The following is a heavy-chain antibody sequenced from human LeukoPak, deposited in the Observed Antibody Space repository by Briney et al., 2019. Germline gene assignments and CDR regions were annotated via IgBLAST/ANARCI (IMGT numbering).Heavy chain of an antibody. J-gene: IGHJ4*02. CDR2: FDPEDGET. D-gene: IGHD1-26*01. CDR1: GYTLTELS. CDR3: ATSIPGSYSGSYYDGY. Sequence: GASVKVSCKVSGYTLTELSMHWVRQAPGKGLEWMGGFDPEDGETIYAQKFQGRVTMTEDTSTDTAYMELSSLRSEDTAVYYCATSIPGSYSGSYYDGYWGQGTLVTVSS. V-gene: IGHV1-24*01.